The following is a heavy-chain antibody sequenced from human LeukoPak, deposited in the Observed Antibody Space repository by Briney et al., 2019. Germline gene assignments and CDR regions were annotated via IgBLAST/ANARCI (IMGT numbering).Heavy chain of an antibody. CDR2: ISGSGGST. D-gene: IGHD1-26*01. CDR1: GFTFSSYN. Sequence: GGSLRLSCAASGFTFSSYNMNWVRQAPGKGLEWVSAISGSGGSTYYADSVKGRLTISRDNSKNTLYLQMNSLRAEDTAVYYCAKRLIVGAAPFDYWGQGTLVTVSS. CDR3: AKRLIVGAAPFDY. V-gene: IGHV3-23*01. J-gene: IGHJ4*02.